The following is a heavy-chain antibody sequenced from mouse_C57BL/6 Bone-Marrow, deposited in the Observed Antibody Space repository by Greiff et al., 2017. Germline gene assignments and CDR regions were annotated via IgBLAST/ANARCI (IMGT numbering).Heavy chain of an antibody. CDR2: IRLKSDNYAT. CDR1: GFTFSNYW. Sequence: EVKLVESGGGLVQPGGSMKLSCVASGFTFSNYWMNWVRQSPEKGLEWVAQIRLKSDNYATHYAESVKGRFTISRDDSKSSVYLQMNNLRAEDTGIYYCTDSPNWDLEFAYWGQGTLVTVSA. D-gene: IGHD4-1*02. CDR3: TDSPNWDLEFAY. V-gene: IGHV6-3*01. J-gene: IGHJ3*01.